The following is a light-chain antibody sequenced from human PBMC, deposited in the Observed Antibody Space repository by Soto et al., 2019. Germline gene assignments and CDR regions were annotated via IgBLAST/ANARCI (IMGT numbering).Light chain of an antibody. CDR1: QDIRNS. J-gene: IGKJ4*01. V-gene: IGKV1-27*01. CDR3: QKYNSAPLT. CDR2: AAS. Sequence: DIQMTQCRSSLSASLGHRITITCRASQDIRNSLAWYQQKPGKVPKLLIYAASTLQSGVPSRFSGSGSGTDFTLTISSLQPEDVATYSCQKYNSAPLTFGGGTKVDIK.